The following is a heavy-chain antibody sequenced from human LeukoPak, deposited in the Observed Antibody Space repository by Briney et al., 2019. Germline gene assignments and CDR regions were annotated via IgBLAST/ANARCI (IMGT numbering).Heavy chain of an antibody. J-gene: IGHJ4*02. CDR1: GFIFSSYG. D-gene: IGHD6-19*01. CDR3: AKDNRGGWSGYFDY. V-gene: IGHV3-33*06. CDR2: IRHDGSAE. Sequence: GRPLRLSCATSGFIFSSYGMYWVRQAPGKGLEWVAVIRHDGSAEFYADSVKGRFSISRDDSKNTVYLQMNSLRAEDTALYYCAKDNRGGWSGYFDYWGPGVLVTVSS.